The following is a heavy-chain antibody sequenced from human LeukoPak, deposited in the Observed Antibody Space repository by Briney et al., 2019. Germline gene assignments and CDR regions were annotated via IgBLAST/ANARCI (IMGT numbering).Heavy chain of an antibody. D-gene: IGHD1-14*01. V-gene: IGHV3-21*01. CDR3: TRDRSRAEDD. CDR2: ISTSSSFI. CDR1: GFTFSHYT. Sequence: GGSLRLSCAASGFTFSHYTMNWVRQAPGKGLEWVSSISTSSSFIHYADSVKGRFTISRDNANNLLYLQMNSLRGEDTAVYYCTRDRSRAEDDWGQGTLVTVSS. J-gene: IGHJ4*02.